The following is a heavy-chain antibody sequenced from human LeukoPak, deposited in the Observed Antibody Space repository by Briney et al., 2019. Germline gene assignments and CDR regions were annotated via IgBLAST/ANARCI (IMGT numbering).Heavy chain of an antibody. CDR3: ARGRVSVTGYYFAMDV. Sequence: SETLSLTCTVYGKSFSGYYWTCIRQSPGKGLEWIGEINHSGSTNYNPSLKSRVSISIDTSKNHLSLKLSSVTAADTAVYYCARGRVSVTGYYFAMDVWGQGTTVTVSS. V-gene: IGHV4-34*01. J-gene: IGHJ6*02. CDR2: INHSGST. CDR1: GKSFSGYY. D-gene: IGHD2-21*02.